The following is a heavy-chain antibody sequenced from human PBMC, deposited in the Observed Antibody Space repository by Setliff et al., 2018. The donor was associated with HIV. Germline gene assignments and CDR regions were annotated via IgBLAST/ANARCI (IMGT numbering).Heavy chain of an antibody. J-gene: IGHJ5*02. D-gene: IGHD6-13*01. Sequence: PSETLSLTCAVSGYSISSGYYWGWIRQPPGEGLEWIGSIYHSGSTYYNPSLKSRVTISLDTSKNQFSLKLSSVTAADTAVYYCARDIQAAGTGWFDPWGQGTLVTVS. CDR3: ARDIQAAGTGWFDP. V-gene: IGHV4-38-2*02. CDR1: GYSISSGYY. CDR2: IYHSGST.